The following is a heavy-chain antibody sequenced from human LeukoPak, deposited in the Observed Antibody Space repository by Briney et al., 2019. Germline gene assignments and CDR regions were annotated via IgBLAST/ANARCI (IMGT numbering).Heavy chain of an antibody. D-gene: IGHD1-26*01. J-gene: IGHJ4*02. CDR1: GFTFSSYS. V-gene: IGHV3-7*03. Sequence: GGSLRLSCAASGFTFSSYSMNWVRQAPGKGLELVANIRRDGNVEYYVDSVKGRFTISRDNAKNSLYLQMNSLRAEDTAVYYCARDKIVGATNFDYWGQGTLVTVSS. CDR2: IRRDGNVE. CDR3: ARDKIVGATNFDY.